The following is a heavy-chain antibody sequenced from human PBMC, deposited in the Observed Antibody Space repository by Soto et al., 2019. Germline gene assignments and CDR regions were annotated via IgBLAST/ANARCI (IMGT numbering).Heavy chain of an antibody. J-gene: IGHJ5*02. V-gene: IGHV1-8*01. Sequence: ASLKVSCKASGYTFTSYDINWVQQAAGQGLEWVGWMNPSSANTGYTQKFQGRVTMTRDTSISTAYMELSNLTSEDTAMYYCVRVKAQNSPHWFDPWGKGXLVTVSS. D-gene: IGHD1-26*01. CDR3: VRVKAQNSPHWFDP. CDR2: MNPSSANT. CDR1: GYTFTSYD.